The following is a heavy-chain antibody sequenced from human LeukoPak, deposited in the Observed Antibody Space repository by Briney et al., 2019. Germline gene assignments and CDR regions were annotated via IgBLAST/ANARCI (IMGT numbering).Heavy chain of an antibody. J-gene: IGHJ5*02. Sequence: GSLRLSCAASGFTVSSNYMSWIRQPPGKGLEWIGYIFYSGSTIYNPSLRSRVTISVDTSKNQLSLKLTSVTAADTAVYYCARRGYTTSGGHWFDPWGQGTLVTVSS. CDR1: GFTVSSNY. D-gene: IGHD5-12*01. CDR2: IFYSGST. V-gene: IGHV4-59*08. CDR3: ARRGYTTSGGHWFDP.